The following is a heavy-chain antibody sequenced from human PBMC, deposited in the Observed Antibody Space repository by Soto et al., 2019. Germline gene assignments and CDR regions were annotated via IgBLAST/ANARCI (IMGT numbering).Heavy chain of an antibody. CDR1: GYTFTSYY. CDR2: INPSGGST. CDR3: ARERGTLEQLDEFPANWFDP. D-gene: IGHD6-6*01. V-gene: IGHV1-46*03. Sequence: ASVEVSCKASGYTFTSYYMHWVRQAPGQGLEWMGIINPSGGSTSYAQKFQGRVTMTRDTSTSTVYMELSSLRSEDTAVYYCARERGTLEQLDEFPANWFDPWGQGTLVTVSS. J-gene: IGHJ5*02.